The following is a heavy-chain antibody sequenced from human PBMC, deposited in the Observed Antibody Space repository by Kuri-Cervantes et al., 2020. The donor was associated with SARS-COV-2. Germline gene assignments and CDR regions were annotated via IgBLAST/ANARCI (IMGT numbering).Heavy chain of an antibody. V-gene: IGHV3-11*04. D-gene: IGHD7-27*01. J-gene: IGHJ4*02. CDR2: ISSSGSTI. CDR1: GFTFSDYY. CDR3: ARDLRLGKSLDY. Sequence: GGSLRLSCAASGFTFSDYYMTWIRQAPGKGLEWVSYISSSGSTIYYADSVKGRFTISRDNAKNSPYLQMNSLRAEDTAVYYCARDLRLGKSLDYWGQGTLVTVSS.